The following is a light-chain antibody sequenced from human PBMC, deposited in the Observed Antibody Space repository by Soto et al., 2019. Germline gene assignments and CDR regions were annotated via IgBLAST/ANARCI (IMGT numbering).Light chain of an antibody. CDR1: QSMTTK. V-gene: IGKV3-20*01. CDR2: GAF. CDR3: QQYGSSPLIT. J-gene: IGKJ5*01. Sequence: EIVMTQSPATLSVSPGEGVTLSCRASQSMTTKLAWYQQKPGQAPRLLIHGAFTRATGIPDRFSGSGSGTDFTLTISRLEPEDFAVYYCQQYGSSPLITFGQGTRLENK.